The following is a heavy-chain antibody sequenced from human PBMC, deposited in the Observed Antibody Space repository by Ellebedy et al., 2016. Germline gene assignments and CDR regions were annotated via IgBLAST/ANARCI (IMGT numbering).Heavy chain of an antibody. CDR1: GYNFTNYA. CDR3: ARGTRSSSWYVFHY. D-gene: IGHD6-13*01. J-gene: IGHJ4*02. CDR2: INTNTGKP. Sequence: ASVKVSCKASGYNFTNYAMSWVRQAPGQGLEWMGWINTNTGKPTYVRYFTGRFVFSLETSVSTAYLQISSLKAEDTAVYYCARGTRSSSWYVFHYWGQGTLVTVSS. V-gene: IGHV7-4-1*02.